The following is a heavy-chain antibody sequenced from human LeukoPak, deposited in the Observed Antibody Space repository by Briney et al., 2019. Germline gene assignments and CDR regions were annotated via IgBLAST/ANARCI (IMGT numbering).Heavy chain of an antibody. Sequence: SVKVSCKASGGTFSSYAISWVRQAPGQGLEWMGGIIPIFGTANYAQKFQGRVTITAGESTSTAYMELSSLRSEDTAVYYCAVGLAAASPMDVWGQGTTVTVSS. CDR1: GGTFSSYA. J-gene: IGHJ6*02. D-gene: IGHD6-13*01. CDR3: AVGLAAASPMDV. V-gene: IGHV1-69*01. CDR2: IIPIFGTA.